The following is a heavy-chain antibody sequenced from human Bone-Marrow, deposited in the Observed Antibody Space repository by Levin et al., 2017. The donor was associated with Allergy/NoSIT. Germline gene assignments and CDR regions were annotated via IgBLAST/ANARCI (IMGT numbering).Heavy chain of an antibody. D-gene: IGHD2-21*02. Sequence: ASVKVSCKASGGTFSTYGFYWVRQAPGQGLEWLGGILPVFGKTHDSQRFQDRVTMTADDSTTTVYMELSGLTIDDTAIYFCARGTSLRFFDSWGQGTLVTVSS. CDR3: ARGTSLRFFDS. CDR2: ILPVFGKT. V-gene: IGHV1-69*13. CDR1: GGTFSTYG. J-gene: IGHJ4*02.